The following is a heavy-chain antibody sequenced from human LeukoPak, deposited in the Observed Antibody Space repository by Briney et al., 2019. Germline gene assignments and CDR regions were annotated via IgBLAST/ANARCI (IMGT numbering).Heavy chain of an antibody. Sequence: SETLSLTCTVSGGSISSYYWSRIRQPPGKGLEWIGYIYYSGSTNYNPSLKSRVTISVDTSKNQFSLKLSSVTAADTAVYYCARDSSGLDYWGQGTLVTVSS. CDR3: ARDSSGLDY. CDR1: GGSISSYY. D-gene: IGHD6-19*01. J-gene: IGHJ4*02. CDR2: IYYSGST. V-gene: IGHV4-59*01.